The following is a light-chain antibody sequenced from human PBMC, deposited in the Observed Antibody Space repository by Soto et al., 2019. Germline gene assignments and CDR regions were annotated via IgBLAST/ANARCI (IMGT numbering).Light chain of an antibody. J-gene: IGKJ4*01. CDR3: QHHGDLIG. CDR2: GAS. Sequence: IILTQSPGTLSLSPGERVTLSCKASQTINNNYVAWYQQRPGRAPRLLLYGASARATGIPDRFRGSGAGTDFTLTISRLEPEDFAVYYCQHHGDLIGFGGGTKV. CDR1: QTINNNY. V-gene: IGKV3-20*01.